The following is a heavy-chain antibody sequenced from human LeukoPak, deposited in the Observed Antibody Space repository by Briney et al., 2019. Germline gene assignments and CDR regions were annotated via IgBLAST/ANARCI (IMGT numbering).Heavy chain of an antibody. Sequence: SETLSLTCTVSGGSINGYFWSWIRQPPGEGLEWIGYIYYSGNTNYNPSLKSRVTISVDTSKNQFSLNLSSVTAADTAVYYCARVAGGGWHAPLDSWGQGTLLAVSS. V-gene: IGHV4-59*01. J-gene: IGHJ4*02. CDR1: GGSINGYF. D-gene: IGHD6-19*01. CDR3: ARVAGGGWHAPLDS. CDR2: IYYSGNT.